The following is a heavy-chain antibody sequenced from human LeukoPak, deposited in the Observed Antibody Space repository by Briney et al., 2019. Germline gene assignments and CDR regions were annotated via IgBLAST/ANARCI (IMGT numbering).Heavy chain of an antibody. D-gene: IGHD6-6*01. CDR2: ISDSGGKT. CDR3: AKGRLVLDY. J-gene: IGHJ4*02. V-gene: IGHV3-23*01. CDR1: GFTFSNYA. Sequence: GGSLRLSCAATGFTFSNYAMSWVRQAPGKGLEWVSSISDSGGKTYYADSVKGRFAISRDNSKNTLYLQMDSLRAEDTAVYYCAKGRLVLDYWGQRTLVTVSS.